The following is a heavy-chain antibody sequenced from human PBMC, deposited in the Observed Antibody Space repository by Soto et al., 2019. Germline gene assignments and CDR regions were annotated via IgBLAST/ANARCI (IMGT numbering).Heavy chain of an antibody. D-gene: IGHD4-17*01. Sequence: QVQLVESGGGVVQPGKSLRLSCAASGFTLSDFAMHWVRQAPGKGLEWVAVISYDGSKKYFADSVKGRFTISRDNSNNTLYLQMNSLRPDDTAVYHCASHVGDFDPYLDYLGTGTLVTVSA. J-gene: IGHJ4*02. CDR2: ISYDGSKK. V-gene: IGHV3-30-3*01. CDR3: ASHVGDFDPYLDY. CDR1: GFTLSDFA.